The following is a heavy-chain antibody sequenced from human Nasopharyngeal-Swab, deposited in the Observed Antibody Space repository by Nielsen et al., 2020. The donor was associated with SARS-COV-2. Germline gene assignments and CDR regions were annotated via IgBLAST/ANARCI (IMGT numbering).Heavy chain of an antibody. CDR1: GLTFSSYW. J-gene: IGHJ4*02. Sequence: GESLKISCAASGLTFSSYWMSWVRQAPGKGLEWVANIKQDGSEKYYMDSVKGRFTISRDNAKNSLDLQMNSLRDEDTAIYYCATYGGNSGGGYWGQGTLVTVFS. V-gene: IGHV3-7*01. D-gene: IGHD4-23*01. CDR2: IKQDGSEK. CDR3: ATYGGNSGGGY.